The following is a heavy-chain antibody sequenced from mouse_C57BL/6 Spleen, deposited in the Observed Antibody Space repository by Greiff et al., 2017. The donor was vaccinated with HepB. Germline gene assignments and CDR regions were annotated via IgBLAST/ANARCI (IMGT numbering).Heavy chain of an antibody. Sequence: EVKLMESGGGLVKPGGSLKLSCAASGFTFSSYAMSWVRQTPEKRLEWVATISDGGSYTYYPDNVKGRFTISRDNAKNNLYLQMSHLKSEDTAMYYCARDQGSNYYYWYFDVWGTGTTVTVSS. CDR1: GFTFSSYA. D-gene: IGHD2-5*01. CDR3: ARDQGSNYYYWYFDV. J-gene: IGHJ1*03. CDR2: ISDGGSYT. V-gene: IGHV5-4*01.